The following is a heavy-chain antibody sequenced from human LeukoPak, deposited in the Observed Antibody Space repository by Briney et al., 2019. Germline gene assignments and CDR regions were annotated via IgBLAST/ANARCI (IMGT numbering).Heavy chain of an antibody. V-gene: IGHV3-20*04. Sequence: GASLRLSCEDSVFSSADYGMRWVRQLTGKGLEWVGSFFWDGGNRFYADSVKGRFIITRDHAKHSLYDQMNSLRVEDTALYYCTRDLSSNWYNFAYWGQGGLVIV. CDR3: TRDLSSNWYNFAY. J-gene: IGHJ4*02. D-gene: IGHD6-13*01. CDR2: FFWDGGNR. CDR1: VFSSADYG.